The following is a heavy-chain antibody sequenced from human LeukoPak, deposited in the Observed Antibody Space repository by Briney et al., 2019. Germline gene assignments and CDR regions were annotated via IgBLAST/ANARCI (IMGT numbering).Heavy chain of an antibody. D-gene: IGHD1-26*01. V-gene: IGHV3-23*01. Sequence: GGSLRLSCTASGFTFSDYAMSWVRQTPGKGLEWVSGISGSGGSIRYADSVKGRFIISRDNSKNTLYLQMNSLRAEDTALYYCAKKVVVGATSPYSDFQDWGQGTLVTVSS. J-gene: IGHJ1*01. CDR2: ISGSGGSI. CDR3: AKKVVVGATSPYSDFQD. CDR1: GFTFSDYA.